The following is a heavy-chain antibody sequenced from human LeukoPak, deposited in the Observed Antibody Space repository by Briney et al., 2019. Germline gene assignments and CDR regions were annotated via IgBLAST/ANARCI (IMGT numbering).Heavy chain of an antibody. CDR2: IYYSGST. V-gene: IGHV4-59*08. J-gene: IGHJ3*02. CDR3: ARHSPYSSGWPGGDAFDI. D-gene: IGHD6-19*01. Sequence: SETLSLTCTVSGGSISSYYWSWIRQPPGKGLEWIGYIYYSGSTNYNPSLKSRVTISVDTSKNQFSLKLSSVTAADTAAYYCARHSPYSSGWPGGDAFDIWGQGTMVTVSS. CDR1: GGSISSYY.